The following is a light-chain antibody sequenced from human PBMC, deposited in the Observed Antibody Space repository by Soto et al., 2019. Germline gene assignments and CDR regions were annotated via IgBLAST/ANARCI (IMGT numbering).Light chain of an antibody. Sequence: QAVVTQPPSVSGAPGQGVTISCTGSSSNIGAGYDVQWYQQLPGTAPKLLIYGNTNQPSGVPDRFSGSKSGTSASLAITGLQAEDEADYYCQSYDSSLSAHYVFGTGTKLTVL. V-gene: IGLV1-40*01. CDR2: GNT. CDR3: QSYDSSLSAHYV. CDR1: SSNIGAGYD. J-gene: IGLJ1*01.